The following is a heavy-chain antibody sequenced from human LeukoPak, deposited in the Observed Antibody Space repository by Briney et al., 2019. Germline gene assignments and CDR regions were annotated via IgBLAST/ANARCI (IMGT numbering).Heavy chain of an antibody. V-gene: IGHV3-7*03. J-gene: IGHJ4*02. Sequence: GGSLRLSCAASGFTVSSYWMSWVRQAPGKGLEWVANIKQDGSEKYYVDSVKGRFTISRDNAKNSLYLQMNSLRAEDTAVFYCAIQKSYYFDYWGQGALVTVSS. CDR2: IKQDGSEK. CDR3: AIQKSYYFDY. CDR1: GFTVSSYW.